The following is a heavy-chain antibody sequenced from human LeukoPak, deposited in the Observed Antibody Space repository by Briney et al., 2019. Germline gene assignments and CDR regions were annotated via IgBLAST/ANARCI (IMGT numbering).Heavy chain of an antibody. CDR3: TTEISYFSWRNALDI. D-gene: IGHD1-1*01. CDR2: ISSSSSYI. V-gene: IGHV3-21*03. J-gene: IGHJ3*02. CDR1: GFTFSSYS. Sequence: PGGSLRLSCAASGFTFSSYSMNWVRQAPGKGLEWVSSISSSSSYIYYADSVKGRFTISRDNAKNSLYLQMNSLKTEDTAVYYCTTEISYFSWRNALDIWGQGTMVTVSS.